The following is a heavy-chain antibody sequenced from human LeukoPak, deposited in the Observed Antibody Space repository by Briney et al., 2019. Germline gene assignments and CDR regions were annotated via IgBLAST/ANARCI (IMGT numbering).Heavy chain of an antibody. CDR1: DGSISSYF. CDR3: ARSAKGDLLFDC. D-gene: IGHD3-10*01. Sequence: SETLSLTCTVSDGSISSYFWSWIRQPPGKGLEWIGYIYYSGSTNYNPSLKSRVTISVDTSKNQFSLKLSSVTAADTAVYYCARSAKGDLLFDCWGQGTLVTVSS. V-gene: IGHV4-59*01. J-gene: IGHJ4*02. CDR2: IYYSGST.